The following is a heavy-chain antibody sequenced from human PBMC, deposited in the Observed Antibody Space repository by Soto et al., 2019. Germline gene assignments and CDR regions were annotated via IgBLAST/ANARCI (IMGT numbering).Heavy chain of an antibody. CDR3: ARQLPYGGNSYHGMDV. V-gene: IGHV5-51*01. D-gene: IGHD2-15*01. CDR2: IYPGDSDI. Sequence: LGEALKISCKGSGYSFTSYWIGWVRQMPGKGLEWMGIIYPGDSDIRYSPSFQGQVIISADKSISTAYLQWSGLKASDTAIYYCARQLPYGGNSYHGMDVWGQGTTVTVSS. CDR1: GYSFTSYW. J-gene: IGHJ6*02.